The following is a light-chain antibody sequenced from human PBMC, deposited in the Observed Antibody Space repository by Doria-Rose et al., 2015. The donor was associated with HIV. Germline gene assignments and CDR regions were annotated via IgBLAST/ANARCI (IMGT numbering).Light chain of an antibody. J-gene: IGKJ5*01. CDR2: GAS. V-gene: IGKV3-15*01. CDR3: HQYNNWPT. CDR1: QSVSTD. Sequence: TQSPETLSVSPGESATLSCRASQSVSTDLAWYQHKPGQAPRLLTWGASTRATGIPARFSGSGSGTEFTPTISSLQSEDFAIYFCHQYNNWPTFGQGTRLDIK.